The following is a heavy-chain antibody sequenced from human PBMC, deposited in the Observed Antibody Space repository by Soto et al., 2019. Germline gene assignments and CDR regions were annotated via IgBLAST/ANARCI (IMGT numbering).Heavy chain of an antibody. CDR1: GITFSSYG. D-gene: IGHD3-22*01. V-gene: IGHV3-30*18. J-gene: IGHJ4*02. CDR3: AKETHSSGYGSYFDY. Sequence: QVQLVESGGGVVQPGRSLRLSCAASGITFSSYGMHWVRQAPGKGLEWVAVISKDGSTKYDADSVKGRFTISRDNSKNTLYLQMSSLRAEDTAVYYCAKETHSSGYGSYFDYWGQGTLVTVYS. CDR2: ISKDGSTK.